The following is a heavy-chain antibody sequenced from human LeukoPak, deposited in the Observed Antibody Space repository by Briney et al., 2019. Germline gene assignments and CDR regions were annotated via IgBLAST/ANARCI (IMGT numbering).Heavy chain of an antibody. Sequence: SETLSLTCTVSGGSISSSSYYWGWIRQPPGKGLEWIGSIYYSGSTYYNPSLKSRVTISVDTSKNQFSLKLSSVTAADTAVYYCARSRGEISNPLYGDYENWFDPWGQGTLVTVSS. CDR2: IYYSGST. CDR1: GGSISSSSYY. CDR3: ARSRGEISNPLYGDYENWFDP. D-gene: IGHD4-17*01. J-gene: IGHJ5*02. V-gene: IGHV4-39*07.